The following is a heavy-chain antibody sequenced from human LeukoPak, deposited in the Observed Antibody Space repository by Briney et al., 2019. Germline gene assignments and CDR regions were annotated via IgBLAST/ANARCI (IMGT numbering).Heavy chain of an antibody. Sequence: GGSLRLSCAASGFTFRNFWMSWVRQAPGKGLEWLANIKQDGSETYYVDSVKGRFTISRDNAKNSVYLEMNSLRGEDTAVYSCTTSDASSGTSWGQGTLVTVSS. CDR2: IKQDGSET. V-gene: IGHV3-7*01. D-gene: IGHD2-2*01. J-gene: IGHJ4*02. CDR1: GFTFRNFW. CDR3: TTSDASSGTS.